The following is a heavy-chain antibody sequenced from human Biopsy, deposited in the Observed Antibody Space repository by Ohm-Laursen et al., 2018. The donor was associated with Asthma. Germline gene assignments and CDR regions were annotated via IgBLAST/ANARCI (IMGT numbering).Heavy chain of an antibody. J-gene: IGHJ4*02. CDR1: GGPINNFY. CDR3: ARGVDRVTGLLDHFDS. D-gene: IGHD2-21*02. V-gene: IGHV4-59*07. CDR2: VYYSGST. Sequence: SDTLSLTCTVSGGPINNFYWSWIRQPPGKGLEPIGHVYYSGSTNYNPSLKSRVTISIDASKNQFSLKLTSVTAADTAVYYCARGVDRVTGLLDHFDSWGQGTLVTVSS.